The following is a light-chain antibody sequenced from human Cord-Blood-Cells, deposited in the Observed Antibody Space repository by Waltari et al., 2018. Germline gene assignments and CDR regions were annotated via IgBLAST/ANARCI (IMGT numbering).Light chain of an antibody. CDR2: AAS. CDR1: QSISSY. J-gene: IGKJ1*01. Sequence: DIQMTQTTSSRSASVGDRVTITCRACQSISSYLNWYQQKPGKAHKLLIYAASSLQSGVPSRFSGSGSVTDFTLTISSLQPEDFATYYCQQSYSTPWTFGQGTKVEIK. CDR3: QQSYSTPWT. V-gene: IGKV1-39*01.